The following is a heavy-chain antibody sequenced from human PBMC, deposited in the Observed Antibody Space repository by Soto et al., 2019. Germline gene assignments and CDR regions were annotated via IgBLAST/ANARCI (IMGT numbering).Heavy chain of an antibody. J-gene: IGHJ4*02. CDR1: GFTFSSYG. V-gene: IGHV3-33*01. D-gene: IGHD3-10*01. Sequence: QVQLVESGGGVVQPGRSLRLSCAASGFTFSSYGMHWVRQAPGKGLEWVAVIWYDGSNKYYADSVKGRFTISRDNSKNTLDLQMNSLRAEDTAVYYCARDLVTMVRGVIRGGPDYWGQGTLVTGSS. CDR3: ARDLVTMVRGVIRGGPDY. CDR2: IWYDGSNK.